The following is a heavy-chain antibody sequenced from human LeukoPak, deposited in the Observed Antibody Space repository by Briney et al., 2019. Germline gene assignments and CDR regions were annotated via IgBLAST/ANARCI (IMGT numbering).Heavy chain of an antibody. CDR3: ATKDIVVVVAAHFDY. CDR1: GFTFSSYG. J-gene: IGHJ4*02. Sequence: GGSLRLSCAASGFTFSSYGMHWVRQAPGKGLEWVSAISGSGGSTYYADSVKGRFTISRDNSKNTLYLQMNSLRAEDTAVYYCATKDIVVVVAAHFDYWGQGTLVTVSS. V-gene: IGHV3-23*01. CDR2: ISGSGGST. D-gene: IGHD2-15*01.